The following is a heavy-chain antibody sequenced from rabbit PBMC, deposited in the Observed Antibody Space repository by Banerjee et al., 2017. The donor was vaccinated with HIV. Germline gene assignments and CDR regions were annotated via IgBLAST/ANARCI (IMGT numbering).Heavy chain of an antibody. J-gene: IGHJ4*01. V-gene: IGHV1S47*01. D-gene: IGHD2-1*01. CDR3: ARTNSFDDYGIFGL. Sequence: QEQLVESGGDLVKPGGSLTLTCTASGISFSSNAMCWVRQAPGKGLECIACIYPDYGSTDYASWVNGRFTISLDNAQNTVFLQMTSLTAADTATYFCARTNSFDDYGIFGLWGPGTLVTVS. CDR2: IYPDYGST. CDR1: GISFSSNA.